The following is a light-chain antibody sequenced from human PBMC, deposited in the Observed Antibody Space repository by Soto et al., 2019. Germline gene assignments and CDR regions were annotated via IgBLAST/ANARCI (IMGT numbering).Light chain of an antibody. V-gene: IGKV1-5*01. J-gene: IGKJ1*01. CDR2: DAS. CDR1: QSISSW. Sequence: DIQMTQSPSTLSASVGDRVTITCRASQSISSWLAWYQQKPGKAPKLLIYDASSLESGVPSRLSGSGSGTEFTLTISSLQPDDFATYYCQHPDSTFGQGTKVDIK. CDR3: QHPDST.